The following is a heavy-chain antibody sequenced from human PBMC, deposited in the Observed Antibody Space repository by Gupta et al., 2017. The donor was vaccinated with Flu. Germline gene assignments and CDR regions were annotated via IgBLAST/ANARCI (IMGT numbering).Heavy chain of an antibody. J-gene: IGHJ5*02. V-gene: IGHV1-2*02. CDR3: ARDPPKQWPSSHWFDP. CDR2: INPNRGGT. CDR1: GYTFTGYY. D-gene: IGHD6-19*01. Sequence: QVQLVQSGAEVKKPGASVKVSCKASGYTFTGYYMHWVRQAPGQGLEWMGWINPNRGGTNYAQKFQGRVTMTRDTSISTAYMELSRLRSDDTAVYYCARDPPKQWPSSHWFDPWGQGTLVTVSS.